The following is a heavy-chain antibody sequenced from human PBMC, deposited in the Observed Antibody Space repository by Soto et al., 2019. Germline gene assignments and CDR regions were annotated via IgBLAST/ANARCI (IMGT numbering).Heavy chain of an antibody. CDR1: GFTFSSYG. Sequence: LRLSCAASGFTFSSYGMHWVRQAPGKGLEWVAVIWYDGSNKYYADSVKGRFTISRDNSKNTLYLQMNSLRAEDTAVYYCARATEASYGMDVWGQGTTVTVYS. V-gene: IGHV3-33*01. CDR3: ARATEASYGMDV. CDR2: IWYDGSNK. J-gene: IGHJ6*02.